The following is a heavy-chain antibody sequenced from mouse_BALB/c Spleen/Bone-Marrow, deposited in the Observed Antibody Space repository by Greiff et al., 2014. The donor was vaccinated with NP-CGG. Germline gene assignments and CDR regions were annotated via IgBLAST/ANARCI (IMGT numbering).Heavy chain of an antibody. CDR1: GYTFTSYW. CDR3: ASGDPFDY. J-gene: IGHJ2*01. CDR2: IYPGDGDT. Sequence: VKLMESGAELARPGASVKLSCKASGYTFTSYWMQWVKQRPGQGLEWIGAIYPGDGDTRYTQKFKGKATLTADKSSSTAYMQLSSLASEDSAVYYCASGDPFDYWGQGTTLTVSS. V-gene: IGHV1-87*01.